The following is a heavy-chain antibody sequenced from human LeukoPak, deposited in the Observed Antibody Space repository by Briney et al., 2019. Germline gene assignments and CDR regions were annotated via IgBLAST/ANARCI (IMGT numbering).Heavy chain of an antibody. CDR3: ARGQAPVATNNYFDY. CDR1: GFTFSSYA. Sequence: PGGSLRLSCAASGFTFSSYAMSWVRQAPGKGLEWVSAISGSGGSTYYADSVKGRFTISRDNAQNSLYLQMSSLRAEDTAIYSCARGQAPVATNNYFDYWGPGILVTVSS. D-gene: IGHD5-12*01. J-gene: IGHJ4*02. V-gene: IGHV3-23*01. CDR2: ISGSGGST.